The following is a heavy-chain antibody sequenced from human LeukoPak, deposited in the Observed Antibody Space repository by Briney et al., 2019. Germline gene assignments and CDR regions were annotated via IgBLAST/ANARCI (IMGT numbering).Heavy chain of an antibody. CDR1: GFTFSRYV. CDR2: ISGNSATT. V-gene: IGHV3-23*01. D-gene: IGHD1-26*01. J-gene: IGHJ4*02. CDR3: AKDGKGGSYPYYFDY. Sequence: GGSLRLSCAASGFTFSRYVMSWVRQAPGTGLGWVSAISGNSATTSYADSVKGRFTISRDNSKNTLYLQLNSLRAEDTAIYYCAKDGKGGSYPYYFDYWGQGTLVTVSS.